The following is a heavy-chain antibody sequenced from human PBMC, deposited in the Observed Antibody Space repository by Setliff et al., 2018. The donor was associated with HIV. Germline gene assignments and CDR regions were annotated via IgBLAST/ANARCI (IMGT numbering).Heavy chain of an antibody. Sequence: ASVKVSCKASGYTFTYYAMHWVRQAPGQRLEWMGWINAGHGNTKYSQNFQDRVTMTRDTSTSTVYMDLSRLRSEDTAVYYCAREFPGGTKGFDYWGQGTLVTVSS. V-gene: IGHV1-3*01. CDR3: AREFPGGTKGFDY. J-gene: IGHJ4*02. CDR2: INAGHGNT. D-gene: IGHD1-1*01. CDR1: GYTFTYYA.